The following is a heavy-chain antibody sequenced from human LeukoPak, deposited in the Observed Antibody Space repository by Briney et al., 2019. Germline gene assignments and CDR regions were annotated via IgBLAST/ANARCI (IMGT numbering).Heavy chain of an antibody. CDR3: ARADYYDSSGYED. D-gene: IGHD3-22*01. CDR2: ISSSSSYI. V-gene: IGHV3-21*01. CDR1: GFTFSSYA. Sequence: GGSLRLSCAASGFTFSSYAMNWVRQAPGKGLEWVSSISSSSSYIYYADLVKGRFTISRDNSKNTLYLQMNSLRAEDTAVYYCARADYYDSSGYEDWGQGTLVTVSS. J-gene: IGHJ4*02.